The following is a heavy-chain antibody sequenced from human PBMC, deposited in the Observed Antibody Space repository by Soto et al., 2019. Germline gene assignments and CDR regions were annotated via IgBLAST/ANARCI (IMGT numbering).Heavy chain of an antibody. D-gene: IGHD3-22*01. Sequence: GASVKVSCKASGYTFTGYYMHWVRQAPGQGLEWMGWINPNSGGTNYAQRFQGRVTMTRDTSISTAYMELSRLRSDDTAVYYCARDNFYDSSGRGFDYWGQGTLVTVSS. CDR3: ARDNFYDSSGRGFDY. CDR2: INPNSGGT. V-gene: IGHV1-2*02. J-gene: IGHJ4*02. CDR1: GYTFTGYY.